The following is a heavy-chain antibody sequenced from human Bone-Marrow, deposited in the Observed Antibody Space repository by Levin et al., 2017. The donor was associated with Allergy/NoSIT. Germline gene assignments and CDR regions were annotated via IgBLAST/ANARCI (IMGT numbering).Heavy chain of an antibody. CDR3: AREVSGSVRDQGSYNYYGMAV. CDR2: IRRKAYNGTT. V-gene: IGHV3-49*04. Sequence: SCTASGFTFGDYALSWVRQAPGKGLEWVGFIRRKAYNGTTQYAASVRGRFTISRDDSKNIVFLQMNSLKSEDTAVYYCAREVSGSVRDQGSYNYYGMAVWGQGPRSPSP. D-gene: IGHD1-14*01. J-gene: IGHJ6*02. CDR1: GFTFGDYA.